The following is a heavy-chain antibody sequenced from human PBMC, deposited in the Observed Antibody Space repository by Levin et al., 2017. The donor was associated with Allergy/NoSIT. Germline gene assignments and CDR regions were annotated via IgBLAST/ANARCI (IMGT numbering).Heavy chain of an antibody. CDR2: ISSSSSYI. V-gene: IGHV3-21*01. CDR3: ARDERSDSGVDY. CDR1: GFTFSSYT. Sequence: ESLKISCAASGFTFSSYTMNWVRQAPGKGLEWVSSISSSSSYIYYADSVKGRFTISRDNAKNSLYLQMNSLRAEDTAVYYCARDERSDSGVDYWGQGTLVTVSS. J-gene: IGHJ4*02. D-gene: IGHD5-12*01.